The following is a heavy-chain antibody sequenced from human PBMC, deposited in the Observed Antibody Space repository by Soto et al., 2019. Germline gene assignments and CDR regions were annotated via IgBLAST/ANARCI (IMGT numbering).Heavy chain of an antibody. J-gene: IGHJ5*02. D-gene: IGHD2-15*01. CDR3: AREQGGYCSGGSCYSGGEWFDP. Sequence: QVQLVQSGAEVKKPGSSVKVSCKASGGTFSSYAISWVRQAPGQGLEWMGGIIPIFGTANYAQKFQGRVTITADESTSTAYMELSSLRAEDKAVYYCAREQGGYCSGGSCYSGGEWFDPWGQGTLVTVSS. CDR2: IIPIFGTA. CDR1: GGTFSSYA. V-gene: IGHV1-69*01.